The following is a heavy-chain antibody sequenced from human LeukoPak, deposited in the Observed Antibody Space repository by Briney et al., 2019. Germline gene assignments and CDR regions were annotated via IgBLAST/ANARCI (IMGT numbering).Heavy chain of an antibody. CDR2: IIPILGIA. CDR1: GGTFSSYT. J-gene: IGHJ4*02. CDR3: AREYDFWSGYYPPYFDY. D-gene: IGHD3-3*01. V-gene: IGHV1-69*04. Sequence: ASVKVSCKASGGTFSSYTISWVRQAPEQGLEWMGRIIPILGIANYAQKFQGRVTITADKSTSTAYMELSSLRSEDTAVYYCAREYDFWSGYYPPYFDYWGQGTLVTVSS.